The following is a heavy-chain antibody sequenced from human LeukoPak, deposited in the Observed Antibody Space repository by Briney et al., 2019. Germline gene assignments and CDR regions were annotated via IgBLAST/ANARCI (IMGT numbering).Heavy chain of an antibody. J-gene: IGHJ5*02. D-gene: IGHD3-10*02. V-gene: IGHV4-4*02. CDR1: GFTVSSNY. CDR2: IYHSGST. Sequence: SGGSLRLSCAASGFTVSSNYMSWVRQPPGKGLEWIGEIYHSGSTNYNPSLKSRVIISVDKSKNQFSLNLSSVTAADTAVYYCARKARAETMFSRFDPWGQGTLVTVSS. CDR3: ARKARAETMFSRFDP.